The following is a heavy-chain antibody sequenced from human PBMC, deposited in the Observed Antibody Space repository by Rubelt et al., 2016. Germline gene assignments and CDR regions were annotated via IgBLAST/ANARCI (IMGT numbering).Heavy chain of an antibody. CDR2: IKEDGTEK. CDR1: GFTFSSYS. Sequence: EVQLVESGGGLVQPGGSLRLSCAASGFTFSSYSMNWVRQAPGKGLEWVANIKEDGTEKYCLNSVKGRFTISRDNAKNSVHLQMNSLRGEDTALYYCAKGVAISIFHGMDVWGQGTTVTAS. CDR3: AKGVAISIFHGMDV. D-gene: IGHD2/OR15-2a*01. J-gene: IGHJ6*02. V-gene: IGHV3-7*03.